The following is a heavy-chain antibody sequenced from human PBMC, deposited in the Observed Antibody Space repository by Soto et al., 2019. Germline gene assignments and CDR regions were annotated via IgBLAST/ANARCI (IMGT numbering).Heavy chain of an antibody. V-gene: IGHV3-23*01. CDR2: ISGNAFDT. Sequence: EVQLLESGGGLVQPGGSLRLSCAASGFTFSDYAMTWVRQAPGKGLEWVSAISGNAFDTYYAEAVQGRFTISRDTFKSTLFLQMSSLTVEDTAVYYCAKGVPGYCSGSSCHAYDFWGQGTLVTVSS. CDR1: GFTFSDYA. CDR3: AKGVPGYCSGSSCHAYDF. D-gene: IGHD2-15*01. J-gene: IGHJ4*02.